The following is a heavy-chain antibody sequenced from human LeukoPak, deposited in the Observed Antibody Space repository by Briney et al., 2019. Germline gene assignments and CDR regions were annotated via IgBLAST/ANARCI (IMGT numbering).Heavy chain of an antibody. V-gene: IGHV3-48*02. CDR2: ISSSSTI. CDR3: VRDRGAMTSHQKTDY. J-gene: IGHJ4*02. CDR1: GFTFSSYT. D-gene: IGHD3-16*01. Sequence: GGSLRLSCAASGFTFSSYTMNWVRQAPGKGLEWVSYISSSSTIYYADSVKGRFTISRDNAKNSLYLQMNSLRDEDTAVYYCVRDRGAMTSHQKTDYWGQGTLVTVSS.